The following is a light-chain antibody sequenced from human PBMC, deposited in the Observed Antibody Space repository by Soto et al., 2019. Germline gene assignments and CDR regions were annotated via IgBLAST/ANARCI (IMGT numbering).Light chain of an antibody. J-gene: IGKJ5*01. CDR2: AAS. V-gene: IGKV1-9*01. Sequence: DIQLTQSPSFLSASIGDRVTITCRASQGISTFLAWYQLKPGKAPKLLIYAASTLQSGVPARFSGSGSGTEFTLTISSLQPEDFATYYCQQLNSYPITFGQGTRLDIK. CDR3: QQLNSYPIT. CDR1: QGISTF.